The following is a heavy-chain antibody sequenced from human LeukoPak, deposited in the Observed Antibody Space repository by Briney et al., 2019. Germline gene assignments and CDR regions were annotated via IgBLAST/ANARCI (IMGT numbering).Heavy chain of an antibody. V-gene: IGHV3-23*01. CDR1: GFTFSSYG. CDR2: ISGSGGST. Sequence: GGSLRLSCAASGFTFSSYGMSWVRQAPGKGLEWVSAISGSGGSTYYADSVKGRFTISRDNSKNTLYLQMNSLRAEDTAVYYRARSGSYNFDYWGQGTLVTVSS. D-gene: IGHD1-26*01. J-gene: IGHJ4*02. CDR3: ARSGSYNFDY.